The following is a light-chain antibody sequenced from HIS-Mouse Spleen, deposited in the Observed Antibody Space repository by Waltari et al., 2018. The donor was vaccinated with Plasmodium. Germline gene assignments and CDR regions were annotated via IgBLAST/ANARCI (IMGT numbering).Light chain of an antibody. V-gene: IGLV1-47*01. CDR3: AAWDDSLSGRV. J-gene: IGLJ3*02. CDR1: SSNIGRNY. Sequence: QSVLTQPPSASGTPGQRVTISCSGSSSNIGRNYVYWYQQLPGTAPKLLLYRNNPRPAGVPDRFSGSKSGTSASLAISGLRSEDEADYYWAAWDDSLSGRVFGGGTKLTVL. CDR2: RNN.